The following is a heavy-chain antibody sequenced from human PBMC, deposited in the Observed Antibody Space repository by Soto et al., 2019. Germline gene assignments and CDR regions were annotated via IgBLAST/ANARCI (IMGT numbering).Heavy chain of an antibody. CDR1: GFTFSAFG. Sequence: QLHLVESGGGVVQPGASVRLSCEASGFTFSAFGMHWVRQAPGKGLEWVAGIRHDGSNDYYSDFAKGRLTISRDNSRDTLYLQINSLRADDLAVYYCASVNTVRSWDYDGMDIWGQGNTVTVSS. CDR2: IRHDGSND. J-gene: IGHJ6*02. V-gene: IGHV3-33*03. CDR3: ASVNTVRSWDYDGMDI. D-gene: IGHD3-10*01.